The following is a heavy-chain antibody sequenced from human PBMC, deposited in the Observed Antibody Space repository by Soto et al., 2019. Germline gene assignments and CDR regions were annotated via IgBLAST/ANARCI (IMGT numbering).Heavy chain of an antibody. Sequence: VQLVESGGGVVQPGRSLRLSCAASGFTFSDYAMHWVRQAPGKGLEWVAVVSHDGRNTHYADSVKGRFTISRDSSKNTVSLEMTRPRAEDTAVYYCAKGGRQWLVTSGFNYWGQGALVTVSS. D-gene: IGHD6-19*01. V-gene: IGHV3-30*18. CDR1: GFTFSDYA. CDR3: AKGGRQWLVTSGFNY. J-gene: IGHJ4*02. CDR2: VSHDGRNT.